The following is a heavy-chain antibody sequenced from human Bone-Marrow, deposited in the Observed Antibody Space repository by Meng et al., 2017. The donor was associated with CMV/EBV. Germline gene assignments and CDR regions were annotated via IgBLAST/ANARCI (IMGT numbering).Heavy chain of an antibody. CDR3: ARDPIAARPFGWFDP. CDR1: GYTFTSYY. Sequence: ASVKVSCKASGYTFTSYYMHWVRQAPGQGLEWMGIINPSGGSTSYAQKFQGRVTTTRDTSTSTVYMELSSLRSEDTAVYYCARDPIAARPFGWFDPWGQGTLVTVSS. J-gene: IGHJ5*02. CDR2: INPSGGST. V-gene: IGHV1-46*01. D-gene: IGHD6-6*01.